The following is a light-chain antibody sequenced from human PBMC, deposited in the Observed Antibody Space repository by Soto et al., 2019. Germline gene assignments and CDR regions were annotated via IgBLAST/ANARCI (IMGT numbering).Light chain of an antibody. CDR3: SSSAGSNNLI. J-gene: IGLJ2*01. CDR1: SSDVGGYNY. CDR2: EVS. Sequence: QSALTQPPSASGSPGQSVTISCTGTSSDVGGYNYLSWYQQHPGKAPKLMIYEVSKRPSRVPDRFSGSKSGNTASLTVSGLQAEDEADYYCSSSAGSNNLIFGGGTKLTVL. V-gene: IGLV2-8*01.